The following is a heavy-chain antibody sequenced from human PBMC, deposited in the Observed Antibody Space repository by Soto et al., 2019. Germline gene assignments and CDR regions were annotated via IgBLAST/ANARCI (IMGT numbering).Heavy chain of an antibody. CDR1: GLSFRNYW. J-gene: IGHJ4*02. CDR2: INTDGTYT. V-gene: IGHV3-74*01. D-gene: IGHD1-20*01. CDR3: AGFGYDWNGWD. Sequence: EMQLVESGGGVVQPGGSLRLSCVASGLSFRNYWVHWVRQAPGKGLEWVSRINTDGTYTSNADPVKGRFTISRDNAKNTLYLQMNRLIVEDTAVYFCAGFGYDWNGWDWGPGTLVTVSS.